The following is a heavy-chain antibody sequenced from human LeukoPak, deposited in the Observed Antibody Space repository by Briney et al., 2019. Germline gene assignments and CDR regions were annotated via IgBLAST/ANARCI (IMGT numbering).Heavy chain of an antibody. CDR1: GYTFTSYG. V-gene: IGHV1-18*01. Sequence: GASVKVSCKASGYTFTSYGISWVRQAPGQGLEWMGWISAYNGNTNYAQKFQGRVTMTRDTSISTAYMELSRLRSEDTAVYYCARMGSGSGSYGEGFVYWGQGTLVTVSS. CDR3: ARMGSGSGSYGEGFVY. J-gene: IGHJ4*02. CDR2: ISAYNGNT. D-gene: IGHD3-10*01.